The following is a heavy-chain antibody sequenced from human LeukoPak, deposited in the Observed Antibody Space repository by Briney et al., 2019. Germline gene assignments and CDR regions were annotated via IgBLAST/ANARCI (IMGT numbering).Heavy chain of an antibody. V-gene: IGHV3-53*01. CDR1: GFTVSSDY. CDR3: ARAAWDY. Sequence: SGGSLRLSCAASGFTVSSDYMSWVRQALGKGLDWVSVIYSDGNTYYADSAKGRFTISRDNSKNTVYLQMNSLRAEDTAVYYCARAAWDYWGQGTLVTVSS. D-gene: IGHD6-25*01. J-gene: IGHJ4*02. CDR2: IYSDGNT.